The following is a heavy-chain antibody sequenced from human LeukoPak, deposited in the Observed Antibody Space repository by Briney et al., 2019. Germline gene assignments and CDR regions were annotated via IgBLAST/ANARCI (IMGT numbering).Heavy chain of an antibody. CDR3: ARSGYSYGKGYGWFDP. J-gene: IGHJ5*02. CDR1: GGSFSGYN. V-gene: IGHV4-34*01. CDR2: INHSGST. D-gene: IGHD5-18*01. Sequence: PSETLSLTCAVYGGSFSGYNWSWIRKPPGKGLEWIGEINHSGSTNYNPPFKSRVTISVDTSKNQFSLNLSSVTAADTAVYYCARSGYSYGKGYGWFDPWGQGTLVTVSS.